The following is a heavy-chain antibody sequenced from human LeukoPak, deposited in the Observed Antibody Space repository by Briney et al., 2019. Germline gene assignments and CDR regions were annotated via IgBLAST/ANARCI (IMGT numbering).Heavy chain of an antibody. V-gene: IGHV3-21*01. J-gene: IGHJ4*02. CDR2: ISGSSTSI. CDR3: ARSGDFDY. CDR1: GFIFSSYS. D-gene: IGHD2-15*01. Sequence: GGSLRLPCVASGFIFSSYSMNWVRQAPGKGLEWVSSISGSSTSIYSADSVKGRFTISRDNAKNSLYLQLNSLRAEDTAVYYCARSGDFDYWGQGTLVTVSS.